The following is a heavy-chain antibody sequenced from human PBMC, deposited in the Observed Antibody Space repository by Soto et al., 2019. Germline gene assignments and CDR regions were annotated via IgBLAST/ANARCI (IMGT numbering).Heavy chain of an antibody. CDR1: GGSFGNSA. Sequence: VKVSCQASGGSFGNSAINWVRQTPGQGLEWLGGFIPVYRTLNYAQKFQGRVTITADESTGTAYMTLSSLASDDTAVYYCATGVIWIGYFTVDSWGQGTRVTVSS. J-gene: IGHJ4*02. CDR3: ATGVIWIGYFTVDS. V-gene: IGHV1-69*01. D-gene: IGHD3-3*01. CDR2: FIPVYRTL.